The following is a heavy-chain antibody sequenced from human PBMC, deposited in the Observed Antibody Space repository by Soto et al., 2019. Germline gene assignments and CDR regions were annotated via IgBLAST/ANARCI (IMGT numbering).Heavy chain of an antibody. Sequence: EVQLLESGGGLVQPGGSLRLSCVASGFSFSNYAMSWVRQAPGKGLEWASVISGSDGSTYYGDSVKGRFTISRDNSKNTLYLQMNSLRAEDTAVYYCAKDRERDAWYEDYWGQGTLVTVSS. D-gene: IGHD6-13*01. CDR1: GFSFSNYA. V-gene: IGHV3-23*02. J-gene: IGHJ4*02. CDR3: AKDRERDAWYEDY. CDR2: ISGSDGST.